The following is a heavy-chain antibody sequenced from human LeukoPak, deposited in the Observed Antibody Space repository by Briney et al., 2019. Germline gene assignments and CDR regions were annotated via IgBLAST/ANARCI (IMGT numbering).Heavy chain of an antibody. CDR2: IYSGGST. J-gene: IGHJ4*02. D-gene: IGHD1-26*01. Sequence: PGGSLRLSCAASGFTVSSSYMSWVRQAPGKGLEWVSVIYSGGSTYYADSVKGRFTISRDNSKNTLYLQMNSLRAEDTAVYYCARAGRWELLRDWYYFDYWGQGTLVTVSS. V-gene: IGHV3-66*01. CDR3: ARAGRWELLRDWYYFDY. CDR1: GFTVSSSY.